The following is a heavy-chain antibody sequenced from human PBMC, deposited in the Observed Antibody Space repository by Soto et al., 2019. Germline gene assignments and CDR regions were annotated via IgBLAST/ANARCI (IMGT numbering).Heavy chain of an antibody. CDR2: IKQDGSEK. CDR1: GFTISSYW. CDR3: AREFV. V-gene: IGHV3-7*05. Sequence: VQLVESGGGLVQPGGSLRLSWEASGFTISSYWMSWVRQAPGKGLEWVANIKQDGSEKYYVDSVKGRFTISRDNAKNSLYLEINSLRAEDTAVYYCAREFVWGQGALVTVSS. J-gene: IGHJ4*02. D-gene: IGHD3-10*01.